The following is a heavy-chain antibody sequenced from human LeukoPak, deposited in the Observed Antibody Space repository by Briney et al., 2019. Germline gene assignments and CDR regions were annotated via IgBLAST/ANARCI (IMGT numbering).Heavy chain of an antibody. CDR3: ARLGDYYDSSGPTPFDY. J-gene: IGHJ4*02. V-gene: IGHV4-59*08. Sequence: SETLSLTCTVSGGSISSYYWGWIRQPPGKGLEWIGYIYYSGSTNYNPSLKSRVTISVDTSKNQFSLKLSSVTAADTAVYYCARLGDYYDSSGPTPFDYWGQGTLVTVSS. CDR2: IYYSGST. D-gene: IGHD3-22*01. CDR1: GGSISSYY.